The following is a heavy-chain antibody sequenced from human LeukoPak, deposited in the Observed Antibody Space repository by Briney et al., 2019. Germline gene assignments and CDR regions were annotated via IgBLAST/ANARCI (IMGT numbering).Heavy chain of an antibody. V-gene: IGHV3-23*01. CDR3: AKDRGIVGATGDV. Sequence: GGSLRLSCAASGFTFSSYAMSWVRQAPGKGLECISGFSGSGGSTYYADSVKGRFTISRDNSQNTLYLQMNSLRAEDTAVYYCAKDRGIVGATGDVWGKGTTVTVSS. CDR1: GFTFSSYA. CDR2: FSGSGGST. D-gene: IGHD1-26*01. J-gene: IGHJ6*04.